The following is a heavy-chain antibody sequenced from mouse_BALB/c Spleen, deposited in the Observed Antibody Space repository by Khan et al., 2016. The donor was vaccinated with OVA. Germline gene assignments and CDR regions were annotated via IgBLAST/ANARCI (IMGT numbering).Heavy chain of an antibody. CDR3: ARQPYYNYNIMDY. Sequence: QVQLKESGPGLVAPSQSLSITCTISGFSLTNYGIHWVRQPPGKGLEWLVVIWSDGSTTYNSDLKSRLTISKDNSKSQVFLKMNSLQTDDTAVYDCARQPYYNYNIMDYWGQGTSVTVSS. D-gene: IGHD2-12*01. CDR2: IWSDGST. V-gene: IGHV2-6-1*01. J-gene: IGHJ4*01. CDR1: GFSLTNYG.